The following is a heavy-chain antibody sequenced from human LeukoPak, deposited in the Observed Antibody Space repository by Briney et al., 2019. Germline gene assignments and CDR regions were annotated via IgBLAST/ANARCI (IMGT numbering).Heavy chain of an antibody. CDR1: GGSFSGYY. Sequence: SETLSLTCAVYGGSFSGYYWSWIRQPPGKGLEWIGEINHSGSTNYNPSLKSRVTMSVDTSKNQFSLKLSSVTAADTAVYYCARGTSSGYFQLYFDYWGQGTLVTVSS. J-gene: IGHJ4*02. V-gene: IGHV4-34*01. CDR2: INHSGST. D-gene: IGHD3-22*01. CDR3: ARGTSSGYFQLYFDY.